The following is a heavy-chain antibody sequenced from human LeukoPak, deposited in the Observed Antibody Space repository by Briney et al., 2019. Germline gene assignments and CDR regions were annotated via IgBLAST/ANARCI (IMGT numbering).Heavy chain of an antibody. V-gene: IGHV4-59*01. J-gene: IGHJ5*02. Sequence: SETLSLTCTVSGGSISSYYWSWIRQPPGKGLEWIGYICYSGSTNYNPSLKSRVTISVDTSKNQFSLKLSSVTAADTAVYYCAGYDIAVAPSRFGPWGQGTLVAVSS. CDR3: AGYDIAVAPSRFGP. D-gene: IGHD6-19*01. CDR2: ICYSGST. CDR1: GGSISSYY.